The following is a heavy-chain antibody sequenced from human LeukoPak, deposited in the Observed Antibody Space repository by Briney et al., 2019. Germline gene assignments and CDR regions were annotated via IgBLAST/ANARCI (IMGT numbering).Heavy chain of an antibody. V-gene: IGHV3-48*03. CDR2: ISGSGSTM. D-gene: IGHD2-21*01. CDR1: GFTFSSYE. CDR3: AKGSYFYSSDY. J-gene: IGHJ4*02. Sequence: GGSLRLSCAASGFTFSSYEVNWVRQAPGKGLEWVSYISGSGSTMYYADSVKGRFTISRDNAKNSLYLQMNSLRAEDTAVYYCAKGSYFYSSDYWGQGTLVTVSS.